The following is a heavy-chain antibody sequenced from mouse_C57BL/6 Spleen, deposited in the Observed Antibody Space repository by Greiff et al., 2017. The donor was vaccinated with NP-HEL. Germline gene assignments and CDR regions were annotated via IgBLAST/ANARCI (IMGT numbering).Heavy chain of an antibody. CDR2: ISYDGSN. CDR3: ARDGLRRGAY. Sequence: EESGPGLVKPSQSLSLTCSVTGYSITSGYYWNWIRQFPGNKLEWMGYISYDGSNNYNPSLKNRISITRDTSKNQFFLKLNSVTTEDTATYYCARDGLRRGAYWGQGTLVTVSA. CDR1: GYSITSGYY. V-gene: IGHV3-6*01. J-gene: IGHJ3*01. D-gene: IGHD2-2*01.